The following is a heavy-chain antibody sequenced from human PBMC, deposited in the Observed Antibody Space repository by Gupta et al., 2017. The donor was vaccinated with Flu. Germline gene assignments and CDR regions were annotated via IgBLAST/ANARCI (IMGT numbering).Heavy chain of an antibody. V-gene: IGHV3-23*01. Sequence: VRQASGKGLEWLSTVCAGCDRTYYADSVMGRFTISRDNSKNTIYLQMNSLRGDDTAVYYCAKDRSGNPAIDYWGQGALVTVSA. CDR2: VCAGCDRT. J-gene: IGHJ4*02. CDR3: AKDRSGNPAIDY. D-gene: IGHD6-13*01.